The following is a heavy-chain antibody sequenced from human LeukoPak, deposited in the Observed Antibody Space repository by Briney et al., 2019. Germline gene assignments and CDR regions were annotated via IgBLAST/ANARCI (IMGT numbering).Heavy chain of an antibody. Sequence: GGSLRLSCEASGLTFNKYWMTWVRQAPGKGLEWVANIKQDGSEKNYVDSVKGRFTISRDNAKNSLSLRMNSLRAEDTAVYYCARATMVRGVLDYWGQGTLVTVSS. CDR3: ARATMVRGVLDY. CDR2: IKQDGSEK. D-gene: IGHD3-10*01. V-gene: IGHV3-7*01. CDR1: GLTFNKYW. J-gene: IGHJ4*02.